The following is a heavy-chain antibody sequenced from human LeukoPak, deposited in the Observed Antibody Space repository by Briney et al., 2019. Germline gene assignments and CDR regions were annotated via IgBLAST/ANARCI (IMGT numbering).Heavy chain of an antibody. CDR3: ARVGALSSSWLLY. J-gene: IGHJ4*02. V-gene: IGHV3-48*03. CDR1: GFTFSTYE. Sequence: GGSLRLSCSASGFTFSTYEMNWVRQAPGRGLEWVSSISSRAGTIYYADSVKGRFTISRDNAKNSLYLQMNSLRAEDTAVYYCARVGALSSSWLLYWGQGALVTVSS. CDR2: ISSRAGTI. D-gene: IGHD6-13*01.